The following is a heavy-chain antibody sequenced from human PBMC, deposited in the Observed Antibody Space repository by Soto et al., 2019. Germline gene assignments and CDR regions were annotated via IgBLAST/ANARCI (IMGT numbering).Heavy chain of an antibody. CDR2: ISYDGSSK. J-gene: IGHJ4*02. Sequence: QVQLVESGGGVVQPGRSLRLSCVASGFTFSSYAMHWVRQAPGKGLEWVAFISYDGSSKYYADSVKGRFTISRDNSKNTLYREMKSLRAEDRAVFHCAREGEIAAFGSSFDYWVQGTLVTVSS. CDR3: AREGEIAAFGSSFDY. V-gene: IGHV3-30-3*01. CDR1: GFTFSSYA. D-gene: IGHD6-13*01.